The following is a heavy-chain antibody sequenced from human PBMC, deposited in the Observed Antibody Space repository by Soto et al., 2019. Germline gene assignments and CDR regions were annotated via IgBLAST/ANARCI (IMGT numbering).Heavy chain of an antibody. D-gene: IGHD3-22*01. CDR1: GGTLSSYA. Sequence: GASVKVSCKASGGTLSSYAISWVRQSPGQGLEWMGGIIPIFGTANYAQKFQGRVTITADESTSTAYMELSSLRSEDTAVYYCARVRLRYYDSSGYYYVFDYWGQGTLVTVSS. CDR2: IIPIFGTA. V-gene: IGHV1-69*13. CDR3: ARVRLRYYDSSGYYYVFDY. J-gene: IGHJ4*02.